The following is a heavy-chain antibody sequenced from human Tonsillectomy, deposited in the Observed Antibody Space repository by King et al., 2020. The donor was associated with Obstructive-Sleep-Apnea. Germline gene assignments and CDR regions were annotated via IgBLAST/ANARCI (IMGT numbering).Heavy chain of an antibody. D-gene: IGHD5/OR15-5a*01. CDR3: AREWQTDPVYDY. CDR2: IYYSGST. Sequence: VQLQESGPGLVKPSETLSLTCTVSGGSISSYYWSLIRQPPGKGLEWIGDIYYSGSTNYNPSLKSRVTRSVDTSKNQFSLKLSSVTAADTAVYYWAREWQTDPVYDYWGQGTLVTVSS. J-gene: IGHJ4*02. V-gene: IGHV4-59*01. CDR1: GGSISSYY.